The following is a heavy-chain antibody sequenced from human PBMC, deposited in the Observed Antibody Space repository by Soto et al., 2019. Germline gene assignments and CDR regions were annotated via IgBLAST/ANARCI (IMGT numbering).Heavy chain of an antibody. J-gene: IGHJ3*02. Sequence: QVQLVESGGGVVQPGRSLRLSCAASGFTFSSYAMHWVRQAPGKGLEWVAVILYDGSNKYYADSVKGRFTISRDNSKNALYLQMNRLGAEDTAVYYCARGSGWEPVDAFDIWGQGTMVNVSS. CDR1: GFTFSSYA. V-gene: IGHV3-30-3*01. CDR2: ILYDGSNK. D-gene: IGHD1-26*01. CDR3: ARGSGWEPVDAFDI.